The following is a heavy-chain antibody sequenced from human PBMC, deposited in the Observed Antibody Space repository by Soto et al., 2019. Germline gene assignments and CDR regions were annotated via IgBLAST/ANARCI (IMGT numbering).Heavy chain of an antibody. Sequence: GGSLRLSCAASGFTFSSYAMSWVRQAPGKGLEWVSAISGSGGSTYYADSVKGRFTISRDNSKNTLYLQMNSLRAEDTAVYYCAKTSPKHYYDSSGYYYFDYWGQGTLVTVSS. CDR2: ISGSGGST. J-gene: IGHJ4*02. CDR1: GFTFSSYA. D-gene: IGHD3-22*01. V-gene: IGHV3-23*01. CDR3: AKTSPKHYYDSSGYYYFDY.